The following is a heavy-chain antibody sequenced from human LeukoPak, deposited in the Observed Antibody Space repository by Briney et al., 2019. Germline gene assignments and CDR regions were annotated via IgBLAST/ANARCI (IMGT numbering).Heavy chain of an antibody. Sequence: SEPLSLTCTVSGGFTSSYYWSWIRQPPGKGLEWIGYIYYSGSTNYNPSLKSRVTISVDTSKDQFSLKLSSVTAADTAVYYCARDQGEGFLEWLLYRGYYYYYGMDVWGQGTTVTVSS. V-gene: IGHV4-59*01. CDR1: GGFTSSYY. D-gene: IGHD3-3*01. CDR3: ARDQGEGFLEWLLYRGYYYYYGMDV. J-gene: IGHJ6*02. CDR2: IYYSGST.